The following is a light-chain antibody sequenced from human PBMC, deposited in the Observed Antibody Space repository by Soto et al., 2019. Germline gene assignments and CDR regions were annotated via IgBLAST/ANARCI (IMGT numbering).Light chain of an antibody. Sequence: IEMTQTPYAMSASVGDRVNITCRASQGISNYLAWFQLKPGKVPNRLMYAASTLQSGVPSRFSGSGSGTEFTLTISSLQPDDFATYYCQQYNSYSGTFGQGTKV. CDR3: QQYNSYSGT. J-gene: IGKJ1*01. CDR2: AAS. CDR1: QGISNY. V-gene: IGKV1-17*03.